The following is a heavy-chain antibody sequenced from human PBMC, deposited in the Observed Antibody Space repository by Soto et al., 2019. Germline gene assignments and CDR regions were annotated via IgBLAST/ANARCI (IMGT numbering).Heavy chain of an antibody. CDR2: IYYSGST. J-gene: IGHJ4*02. Sequence: PSETLSLTCTVSGGSISSSSYYWGWIRQPPGKGLEWIGSIYYSGSTYYNPSLKSRVTISVDTSKNQFSLKLTSVTAADTAVYYCARHAPGGPFDSWAQRTLVTVSS. CDR1: GGSISSSSYY. V-gene: IGHV4-39*01. CDR3: ARHAPGGPFDS.